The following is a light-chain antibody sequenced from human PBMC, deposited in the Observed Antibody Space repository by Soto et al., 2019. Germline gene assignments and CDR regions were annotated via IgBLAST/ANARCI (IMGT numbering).Light chain of an antibody. V-gene: IGKV3D-7*01. CDR3: QQYQNLWT. J-gene: IGKJ1*01. CDR1: QSVSSSN. CDR2: GAS. Sequence: EIVLTQSPGTLSLSPWDRATLYCRASQSVSSSNLAWYQQKPGQAPRLLIYGASTRATGVPARFSGSGSGTEFTLTISGLQSEDFALYYCQQYQNLWTFGQGTKVDIK.